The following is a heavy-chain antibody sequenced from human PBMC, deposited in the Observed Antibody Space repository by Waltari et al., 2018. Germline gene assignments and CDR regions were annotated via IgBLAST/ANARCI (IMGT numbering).Heavy chain of an antibody. CDR3: GTYIGASVGTAAFDV. Sequence: QLQLQESGPRLVRPSETLSLICRVSGVSITSNRHYLAWIRQSPGQGLEWIGTVSYSGTTYISPSLKSRVSVSRDTSKNQVSLILGSVTAADMAVYYCGTYIGASVGTAAFDVWGQGTMVTVSS. CDR1: GVSITSNRHY. CDR2: VSYSGTT. V-gene: IGHV4-39*01. J-gene: IGHJ3*01. D-gene: IGHD5-12*01.